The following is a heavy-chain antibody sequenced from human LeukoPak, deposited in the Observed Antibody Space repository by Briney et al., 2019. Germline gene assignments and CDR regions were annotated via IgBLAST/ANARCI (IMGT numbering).Heavy chain of an antibody. D-gene: IGHD3-22*01. Sequence: PGGSLRLSCAASGFTFSSYEMNWVRQAPGKGLEWVSYISSSGSTIYYADSVKGRFTISRDNAKNSLYLQMNSLGAEDTAVYYCARGKRYYYDSSGPFDYWGQGTLVTVSS. J-gene: IGHJ4*02. CDR1: GFTFSSYE. V-gene: IGHV3-48*03. CDR2: ISSSGSTI. CDR3: ARGKRYYYDSSGPFDY.